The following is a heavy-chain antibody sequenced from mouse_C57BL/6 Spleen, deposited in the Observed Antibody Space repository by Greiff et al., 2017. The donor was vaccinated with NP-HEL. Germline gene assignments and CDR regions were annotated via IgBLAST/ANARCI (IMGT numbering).Heavy chain of an antibody. CDR1: GYTFTSYW. D-gene: IGHD1-1*01. CDR3: ARASIYGSSYEGYFDY. CDR2: IDPSDSYT. V-gene: IGHV1-59*01. J-gene: IGHJ2*01. Sequence: QVQLKESGAELVRPGTSVKLSCKASGYTFTSYWMHWVKQRPGQGLEWIGVIDPSDSYTNYNQKFKGKATLTVDTSSSTAYMQLSSLTSEDSAVYYCARASIYGSSYEGYFDYWGQGTTLTVSS.